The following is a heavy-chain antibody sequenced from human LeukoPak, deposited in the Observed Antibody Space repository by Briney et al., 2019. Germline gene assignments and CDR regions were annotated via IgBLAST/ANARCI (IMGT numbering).Heavy chain of an antibody. Sequence: ASVKVSCKASGYTFTGYYMHWVRQAPGQGLEWMGWINPNSGGTNYAQKFQGRVTITRDTSISTAYMELSRLRSDDTAVYYCARGGGYYFNDIDYWGQGTLVTVSS. V-gene: IGHV1-2*02. CDR3: ARGGGYYFNDIDY. CDR2: INPNSGGT. CDR1: GYTFTGYY. J-gene: IGHJ4*02. D-gene: IGHD3-3*01.